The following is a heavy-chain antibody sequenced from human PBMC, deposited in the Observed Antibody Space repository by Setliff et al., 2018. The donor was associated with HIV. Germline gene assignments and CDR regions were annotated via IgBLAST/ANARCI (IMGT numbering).Heavy chain of an antibody. J-gene: IGHJ6*03. CDR1: GGSISSGSYY. CDR3: ARGNSRRLRVHYYYYYMDV. V-gene: IGHV4-61*09. Sequence: LSLTCTVSGGSISSGSYYWSWIRQPAGKGLEWIGHIYTSGNTNHNPSLKSRVTISVDTSENQFSLKLSSVTAADTAVYYCARGNSRRLRVHYYYYYMDVWGKGTTVTVSS. D-gene: IGHD4-17*01. CDR2: IYTSGNT.